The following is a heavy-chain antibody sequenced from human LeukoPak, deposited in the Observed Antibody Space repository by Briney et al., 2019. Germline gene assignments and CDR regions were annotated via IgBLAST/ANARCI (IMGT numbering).Heavy chain of an antibody. CDR2: ISSSSSYI. Sequence: GGSLRLSCAASGFTFSSYSMNCVRQAPGKGLVWVSSISSSSSYIYYADSVKGRLTISRDNAKTSLYLQMNSLRAEDTAVYYCARVSSKGVDYGGQGTLVTVSS. CDR1: GFTFSSYS. V-gene: IGHV3-21*01. D-gene: IGHD3-16*01. CDR3: ARVSSKGVDY. J-gene: IGHJ4*02.